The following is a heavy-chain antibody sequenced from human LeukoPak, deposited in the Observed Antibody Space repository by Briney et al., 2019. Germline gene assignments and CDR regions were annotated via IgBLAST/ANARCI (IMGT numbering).Heavy chain of an antibody. CDR1: GGSISFGGYY. J-gene: IGHJ4*02. Sequence: SETLSLTCTVSGGSISFGGYYWSWIRQLPGKGLEWIGYMYDREKTDYNPSLRSRVIISLDTSKNQFSLKLNSVTAADTAVYYCARASEGIGYFDTWGRGSLVTVSS. V-gene: IGHV4-31*03. CDR3: ARASEGIGYFDT. CDR2: MYDREKT. D-gene: IGHD3-3*01.